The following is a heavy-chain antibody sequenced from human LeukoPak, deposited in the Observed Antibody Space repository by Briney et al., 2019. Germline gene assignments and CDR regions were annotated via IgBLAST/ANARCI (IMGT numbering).Heavy chain of an antibody. CDR3: ARDRLWAFDI. CDR2: IWYDGRDK. V-gene: IGHV3-33*01. Sequence: GGSLRLSCAASGFTFSGCGMHWVRQAPGKGLEWVAFIWYDGRDKYYADSVKGQFTISRDNSKNTLYLQMNSLRAEDTAVYYCARDRLWAFDIWGQGTMVTVSS. CDR1: GFTFSGCG. D-gene: IGHD4/OR15-4a*01. J-gene: IGHJ3*02.